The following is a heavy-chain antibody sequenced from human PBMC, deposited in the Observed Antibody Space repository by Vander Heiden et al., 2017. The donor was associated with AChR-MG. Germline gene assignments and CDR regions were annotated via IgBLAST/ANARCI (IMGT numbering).Heavy chain of an antibody. J-gene: IGHJ6*02. CDR2: ISSSSSTI. CDR3: ARDYDFWSGYLNYYYGMDV. CDR1: GFTFRSSS. D-gene: IGHD3-3*01. Sequence: EVQLVESGGGLVQPGGSLRLSCAASGFTFRSSSMTWVRQAPGKGLEWVSYISSSSSTIYYADSVKGRFTISRDNAKNSLYLQMNSLRAEDTAVYYCARDYDFWSGYLNYYYGMDVWGQGTTVTVSS. V-gene: IGHV3-48*01.